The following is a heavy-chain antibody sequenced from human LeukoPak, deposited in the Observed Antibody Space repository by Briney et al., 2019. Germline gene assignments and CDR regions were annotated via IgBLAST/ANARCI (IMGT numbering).Heavy chain of an antibody. Sequence: PSETLSLTCTVSGGSISSYYWSWIRQPPGKGREWIGYIYYSGSANYNPSLKSRVTISVDTSKNQFSLKLSSVTAADRAVYYCARHAVTTVDFDYWGQGPLVTVSS. CDR1: GGSISSYY. V-gene: IGHV4-59*08. CDR2: IYYSGSA. D-gene: IGHD4-17*01. CDR3: ARHAVTTVDFDY. J-gene: IGHJ4*02.